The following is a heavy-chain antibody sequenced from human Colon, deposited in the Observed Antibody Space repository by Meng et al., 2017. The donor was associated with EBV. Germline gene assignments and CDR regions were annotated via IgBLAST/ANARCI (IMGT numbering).Heavy chain of an antibody. Sequence: QVKRKESGPGLVKPSETLSLTCTVSGDSVATGRYYWSWIRQPPGKGLEWIAYIYYIGGTNYNPSLKSRLTISLDTSKNQFSLSLRSVTAADTAVYYCARVSGRSFDPWGQGTLVTVSS. CDR2: IYYIGGT. CDR1: GDSVATGRYY. CDR3: ARVSGRSFDP. D-gene: IGHD3-10*01. J-gene: IGHJ5*02. V-gene: IGHV4-61*01.